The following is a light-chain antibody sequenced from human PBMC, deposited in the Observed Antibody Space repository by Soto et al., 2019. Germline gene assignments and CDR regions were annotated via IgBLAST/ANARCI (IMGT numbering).Light chain of an antibody. CDR2: GND. J-gene: IGLJ3*02. CDR1: SSNIGTNM. CDR3: QVWDSSSDHWV. Sequence: QSVLTQPPSASGPPGQRVTISCSGSSSNIGTNMVNWYRQQLPGTAPKLLIYGNDQRPSGVPDRFSGSKSGTSASLAISGLQSEDEADYYCQVWDSSSDHWVFGGGTQLTVL. V-gene: IGLV1-44*01.